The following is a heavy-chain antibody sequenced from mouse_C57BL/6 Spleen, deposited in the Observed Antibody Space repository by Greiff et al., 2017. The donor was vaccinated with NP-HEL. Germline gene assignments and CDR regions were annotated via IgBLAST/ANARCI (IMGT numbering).Heavy chain of an antibody. CDR3: ARHGDLYDGYDYWYCDV. D-gene: IGHD2-3*01. CDR1: GFSLTSYG. J-gene: IGHJ1*03. Sequence: VKLQESGPGLVAPSQSLSITCTVSGFSLTSYGVHWVRQPPGKGLEWLVVIWSDGSTTYNSALKSRLSISKDNSKSQVFLKMNSLQTDDTAMYYCARHGDLYDGYDYWYCDVGGTGTTVTVSS. V-gene: IGHV2-6-1*01. CDR2: IWSDGST.